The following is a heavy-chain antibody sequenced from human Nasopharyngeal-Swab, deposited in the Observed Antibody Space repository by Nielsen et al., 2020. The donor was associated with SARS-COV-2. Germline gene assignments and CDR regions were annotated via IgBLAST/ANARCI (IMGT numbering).Heavy chain of an antibody. V-gene: IGHV1-69*01. Sequence: KVSCKASGGTFSSYAISWVRQAPGQGLEWMGGIIPIFGTANYAQKFQGRVTITADESTSTAYMELSSLRSEDTAVYYCARDGYGNGAFDIWGQGTMVTVSS. J-gene: IGHJ3*02. CDR3: ARDGYGNGAFDI. CDR2: IIPIFGTA. CDR1: GGTFSSYA. D-gene: IGHD1-1*01.